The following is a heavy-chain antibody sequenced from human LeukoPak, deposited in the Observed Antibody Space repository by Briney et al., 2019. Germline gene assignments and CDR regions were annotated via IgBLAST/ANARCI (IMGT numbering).Heavy chain of an antibody. V-gene: IGHV3-7*01. CDR3: ARVQYGYGSSPWDY. CDR1: GFTFSNYW. D-gene: IGHD6-6*01. CDR2: IKHDGSEK. Sequence: PGGSLRLSCAAYGFTFSNYWMNWVRQAPGKGLEWVANIKHDGSEKYYVDSVKGRFTVSRDNAKNSLYLQMNSLTAEDTAVYYCARVQYGYGSSPWDYWGQGTLVTVSS. J-gene: IGHJ4*02.